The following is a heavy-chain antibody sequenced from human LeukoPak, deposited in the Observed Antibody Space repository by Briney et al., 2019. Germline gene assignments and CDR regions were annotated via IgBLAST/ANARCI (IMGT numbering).Heavy chain of an antibody. CDR2: TSDSGSST. CDR3: AKTGLPGTLFGWFDP. V-gene: IGHV3-23*01. D-gene: IGHD1/OR15-1a*01. CDR1: GFTFSSYA. Sequence: GGSLRLSCAASGFTFSSYAMSWVRQAPGKGLEWVSTTSDSGSSTYYADSLKGRFTISRDNSKNTLYLQMNSLRAGDTAVYYCAKTGLPGTLFGWFDPWGQGTLVTVSS. J-gene: IGHJ5*02.